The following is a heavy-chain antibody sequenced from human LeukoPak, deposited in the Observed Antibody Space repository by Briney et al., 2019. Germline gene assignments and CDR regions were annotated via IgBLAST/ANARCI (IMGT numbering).Heavy chain of an antibody. J-gene: IGHJ4*02. Sequence: TGGSLRLSCSASGFTFSNYDMNWVRQAPGKGLEWVSSISGLSSYTYYGESVKGRFSISRDHAKNSLYLQMNSLGAEDTATYYCGRAFPPLRTSSAGDLWGQGILVTVSS. D-gene: IGHD3-16*01. CDR2: ISGLSSYT. V-gene: IGHV3-21*01. CDR3: GRAFPPLRTSSAGDL. CDR1: GFTFSNYD.